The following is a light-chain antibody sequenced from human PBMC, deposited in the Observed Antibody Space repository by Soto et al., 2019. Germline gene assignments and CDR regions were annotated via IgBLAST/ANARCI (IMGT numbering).Light chain of an antibody. CDR1: QSVSSY. CDR3: QQYGSSRT. Sequence: EIVLTQSPGTLSLSPGERATLSCRASQSVSSYLAWYQQKPGQAPRLLIYGASTRATDIPARFSGSGSGTEFTLTISSLQSEDFATYYCQQYGSSRTFGQGTKVDIK. V-gene: IGKV3-15*01. CDR2: GAS. J-gene: IGKJ1*01.